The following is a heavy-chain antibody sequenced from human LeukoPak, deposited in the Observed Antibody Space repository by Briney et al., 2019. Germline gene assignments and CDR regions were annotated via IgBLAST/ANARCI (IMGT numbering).Heavy chain of an antibody. CDR2: IIPIFGTA. Sequence: ASVKVSCEASGGTFSSYAISWVRQAPGQGLEWMGGIIPIFGTANYAQKFQGRVTITADKSTSTAYMELSSLRSEDTAVYYCAALPPGYCSGGSCSIGGNWFDPWGQGTLVTVSS. CDR3: AALPPGYCSGGSCSIGGNWFDP. J-gene: IGHJ5*02. V-gene: IGHV1-69*06. D-gene: IGHD2-15*01. CDR1: GGTFSSYA.